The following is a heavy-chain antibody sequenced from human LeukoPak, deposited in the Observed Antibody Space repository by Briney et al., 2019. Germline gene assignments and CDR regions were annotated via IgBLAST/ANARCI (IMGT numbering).Heavy chain of an antibody. CDR2: MNPNSGNT. CDR3: ARDRRDGYNYGELADY. J-gene: IGHJ4*02. V-gene: IGHV1-8*01. CDR1: GYTFTSYD. D-gene: IGHD5-24*01. Sequence: ASVKVSCKASGYTFTSYDINWVRQATGQGLEWMGWMNPNSGNTGYAQKFQGRVTMTRNTSISTAYMELSSLRSEDTAVYYCARDRRDGYNYGELADYWGQGTLVTVSS.